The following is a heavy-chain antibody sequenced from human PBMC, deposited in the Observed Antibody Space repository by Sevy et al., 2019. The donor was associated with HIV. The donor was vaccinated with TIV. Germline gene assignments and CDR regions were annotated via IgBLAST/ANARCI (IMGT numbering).Heavy chain of an antibody. CDR3: ATTKDYYESSGYPFDY. CDR1: GYTLSQLS. CDR2: FDPEDGRT. Sequence: ASVNVSCKVSGYTLSQLSMHWVRQAPGKGLEWVGTFDPEDGRTIYAQKFQGRVTMTEDTSTDTAYMELNSLNSEDTAVYYCATTKDYYESSGYPFDYWGQGTQVTVSS. D-gene: IGHD3-22*01. J-gene: IGHJ4*02. V-gene: IGHV1-24*01.